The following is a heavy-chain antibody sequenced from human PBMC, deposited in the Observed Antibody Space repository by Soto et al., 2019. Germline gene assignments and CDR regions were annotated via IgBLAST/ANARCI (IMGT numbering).Heavy chain of an antibody. D-gene: IGHD6-19*01. V-gene: IGHV3-30-3*01. CDR2: ISYDGSNK. CDR3: ARGRVGWYLETWFDP. CDR1: GFTFSSYA. Sequence: GGSLRLSCAASGFTFSSYAMHWVRQAPGKGLEWVAVISYDGSNKYYADSVKGRFTISRDNSKNTLYLQMNSLRAEDTAVYYCARGRVGWYLETWFDPWGQGTLVTVSS. J-gene: IGHJ5*02.